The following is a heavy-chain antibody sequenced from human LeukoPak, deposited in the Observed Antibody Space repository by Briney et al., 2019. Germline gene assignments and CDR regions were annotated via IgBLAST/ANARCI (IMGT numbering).Heavy chain of an antibody. J-gene: IGHJ5*02. CDR3: ADVDANA. CDR2: IIPDGTTQ. D-gene: IGHD2-15*01. Sequence: GGSLRLSCAASGFTFSNYWMSWVRQAPGKGLEWVASIIPDGTTQYYVDSMKGRFTISRDNAKNSLYLQVNSLRVEDTAVYYCADVDANAWGQGTLVTVSS. V-gene: IGHV3-7*01. CDR1: GFTFSNYW.